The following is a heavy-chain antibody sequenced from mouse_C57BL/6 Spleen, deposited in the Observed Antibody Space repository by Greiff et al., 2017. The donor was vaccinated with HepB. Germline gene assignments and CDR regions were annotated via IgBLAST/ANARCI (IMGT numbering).Heavy chain of an antibody. CDR3: ALPYYDYDGDYAMDY. CDR2: IDPEDGET. V-gene: IGHV14-2*01. D-gene: IGHD2-4*01. CDR1: GFNIKDYY. Sequence: EVQVVESGAELVKPGASVKLSCTASGFNIKDYYMHWVKQRTEQGLEWIGRIDPEDGETKYAPKFQGKATITADTSSNTAYLQLSSLTSEDTAVYYCALPYYDYDGDYAMDYWGQGTSVTVSS. J-gene: IGHJ4*01.